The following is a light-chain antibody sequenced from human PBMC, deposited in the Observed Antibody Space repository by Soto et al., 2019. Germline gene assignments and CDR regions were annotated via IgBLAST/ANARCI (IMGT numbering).Light chain of an antibody. CDR2: SNK. V-gene: IGLV1-44*01. CDR1: RSNIGGNH. J-gene: IGLJ1*01. Sequence: QSVLTQPSSASGTPGQSVTISCSGSRSNIGGNHVSWYQQFPGTAPKLLIYSNKQRASGVPDRFSGSRSGTSASLVISGLQSEDEAEYLCSAWDDSLRSNVFGSGTKVTVL. CDR3: SAWDDSLRSNV.